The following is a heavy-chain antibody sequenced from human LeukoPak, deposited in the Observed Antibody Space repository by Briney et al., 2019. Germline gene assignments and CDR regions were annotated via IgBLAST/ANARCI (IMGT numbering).Heavy chain of an antibody. D-gene: IGHD3-10*01. CDR2: ISSSGSTI. V-gene: IGHV3-48*03. Sequence: GGSLRLSCAASGFTFSRYEMNWVRQAPGKGLEWVSYISSSGSTIYYADSVKGRFTISRDNAKNSLYLQMNSLRAEDTAVYYCARLRGPMVRGDRWGQGTLVTVSS. J-gene: IGHJ4*02. CDR1: GFTFSRYE. CDR3: ARLRGPMVRGDR.